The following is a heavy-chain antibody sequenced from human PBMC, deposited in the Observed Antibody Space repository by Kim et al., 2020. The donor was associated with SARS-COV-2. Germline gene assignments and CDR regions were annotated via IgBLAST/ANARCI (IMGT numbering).Heavy chain of an antibody. D-gene: IGHD2-15*01. Sequence: GGSLRLSCAASVFTFSSYAISWVRQAPGKGLEWVSAILGSGGSTYYADSLKGRVNISRDNSKDTLFLQMNSLRVEDTAIYYCAKDKDEILSGLDVWGQGTTVTVSS. J-gene: IGHJ6*02. CDR3: AKDKDEILSGLDV. CDR1: VFTFSSYA. V-gene: IGHV3-23*01. CDR2: ILGSGGST.